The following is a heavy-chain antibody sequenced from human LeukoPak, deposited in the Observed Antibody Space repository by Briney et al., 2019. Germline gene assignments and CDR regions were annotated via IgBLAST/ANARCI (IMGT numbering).Heavy chain of an antibody. J-gene: IGHJ4*02. Sequence: SETLSLTCTVSGYSISSGYYWSWIRQPPGKGLGWIGEINHSGSTNYNPSLKSRVTISVDTSKNQFSLKLSSVTAADTAVYYCARHVLRRITMVRGVAGYFDYWGQGTLVTVSS. CDR2: INHSGST. CDR3: ARHVLRRITMVRGVAGYFDY. V-gene: IGHV4-38-2*02. D-gene: IGHD3-10*01. CDR1: GYSISSGYY.